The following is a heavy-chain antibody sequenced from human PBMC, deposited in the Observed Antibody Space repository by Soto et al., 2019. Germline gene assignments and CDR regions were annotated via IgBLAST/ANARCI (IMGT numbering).Heavy chain of an antibody. CDR2: ISGSGGST. Sequence: EVQLLESGGGLVQPGGSLRLSCAASGFTFSSYAMSWVRQAPGKGLEWVSAISGSGGSTYYADSVKGRFTISRDNSKNTLYLQRNSLRAEDTAVYYCAKDGEYCSGGSCYGVDYWGQGTLVTVSS. D-gene: IGHD2-15*01. V-gene: IGHV3-23*01. J-gene: IGHJ4*02. CDR3: AKDGEYCSGGSCYGVDY. CDR1: GFTFSSYA.